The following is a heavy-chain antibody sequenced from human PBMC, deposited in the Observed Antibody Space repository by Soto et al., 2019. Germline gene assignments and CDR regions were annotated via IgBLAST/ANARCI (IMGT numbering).Heavy chain of an antibody. CDR3: ARDPYDILTGYAYYFDY. Sequence: GSLSLSCAASGFTFSSYWMSWVRQAPGKGLEWVANIKQDGSEKYYVDSVKGRFTISRDNAKNSLYLQMNSLRAEDTAVYYCARDPYDILTGYAYYFDYWGQGTLVTVSS. D-gene: IGHD3-9*01. V-gene: IGHV3-7*01. J-gene: IGHJ4*02. CDR1: GFTFSSYW. CDR2: IKQDGSEK.